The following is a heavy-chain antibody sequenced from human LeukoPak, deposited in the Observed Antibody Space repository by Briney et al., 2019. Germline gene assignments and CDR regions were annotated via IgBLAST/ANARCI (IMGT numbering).Heavy chain of an antibody. J-gene: IGHJ6*02. V-gene: IGHV3-30*04. CDR3: ARDQYCSGGSCYFPYYYYGMDV. CDR2: ISYDGSNK. CDR1: GFTFSSYA. Sequence: GSLRLSCAASGFTFSSYAMHWVRQAPGKGLEWVAVISYDGSNKYYADSVKGRFTISRDNSKNTLCLQMNSLRAEDTAVYYCARDQYCSGGSCYFPYYYYGMDVWGQGTTVTVSS. D-gene: IGHD2-15*01.